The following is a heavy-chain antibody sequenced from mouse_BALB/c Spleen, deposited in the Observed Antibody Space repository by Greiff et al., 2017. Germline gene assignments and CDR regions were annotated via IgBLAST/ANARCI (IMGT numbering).Heavy chain of an antibody. Sequence: EVQLQQSGAELVKPGASVKLSCTASGFNIKDTYMHWVKQRPEQGLEWIGRIDPANGNTKYDPKFQGKATITADTSSNTAYLQLSSLTSEDTAVYDCARWDGHYDLYFDVWGAGTTVTVSS. D-gene: IGHD2-3*01. J-gene: IGHJ1*01. V-gene: IGHV14-3*02. CDR3: ARWDGHYDLYFDV. CDR2: IDPANGNT. CDR1: GFNIKDTY.